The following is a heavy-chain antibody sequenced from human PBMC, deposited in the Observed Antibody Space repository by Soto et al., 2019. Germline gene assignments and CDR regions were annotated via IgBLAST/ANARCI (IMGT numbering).Heavy chain of an antibody. CDR3: ARSGYCSGGSCYGLVTAPDGMDV. CDR1: GGSFSGYY. J-gene: IGHJ6*02. Sequence: SETLSLTCAVYGGSFSGYYWSWIRQPPGKGLEWIGEINHSGSTNYNPSLKSRVTISVDTSKNQFSLKLSSVTAADTAVYYCARSGYCSGGSCYGLVTAPDGMDVWGQGTTVTVSS. CDR2: INHSGST. D-gene: IGHD2-15*01. V-gene: IGHV4-34*01.